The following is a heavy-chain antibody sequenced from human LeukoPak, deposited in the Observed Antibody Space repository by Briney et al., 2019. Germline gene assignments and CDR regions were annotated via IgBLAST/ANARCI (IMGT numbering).Heavy chain of an antibody. Sequence: GGSLRLSCAASGFTFSDYYMAWIRQAPGKGLEYISHISASGSTIHYGDSVKGRFTIFRDDARNSVYLQMTSLRAEDTATYFCARDCGGHCYSGFDYWGQGALVTVSS. CDR3: ARDCGGHCYSGFDY. J-gene: IGHJ4*02. V-gene: IGHV3-11*04. CDR1: GFTFSDYY. D-gene: IGHD2-21*02. CDR2: ISASGSTI.